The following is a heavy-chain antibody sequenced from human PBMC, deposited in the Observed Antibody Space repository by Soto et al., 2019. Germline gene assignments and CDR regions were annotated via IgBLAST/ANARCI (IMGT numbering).Heavy chain of an antibody. CDR1: GYTFTSVL. CDR2: VHPNGGMT. Sequence: QVQLVQSGAEVKEPGASVKISCKASGYTFTSVLMHWVRQAPGQGLEWMGTVHPNGGMTSYAQRFQGRVNLTRDTSTTTVYMELSSLTSEDTAMYYCAKSGDQDGLRYFDWLLSTWGQGSLVTVSS. J-gene: IGHJ5*02. CDR3: AKSGDQDGLRYFDWLLST. D-gene: IGHD3-9*01. V-gene: IGHV1-46*01.